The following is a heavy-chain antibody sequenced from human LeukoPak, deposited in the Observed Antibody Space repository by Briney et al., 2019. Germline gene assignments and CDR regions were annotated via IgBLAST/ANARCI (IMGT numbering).Heavy chain of an antibody. CDR2: INHSGST. D-gene: IGHD1-1*01. CDR3: ARHLAGTTENWFDP. J-gene: IGHJ5*02. Sequence: PSETLSLTCAVYGGSFSGYYWSWIRQPPGKGLEWIGEINHSGSTNYNPSLKSRVTISVDTSKNQFSLKLTSVTAADTAVYYCARHLAGTTENWFDPWGQGTLVTVSS. V-gene: IGHV4-34*01. CDR1: GGSFSGYY.